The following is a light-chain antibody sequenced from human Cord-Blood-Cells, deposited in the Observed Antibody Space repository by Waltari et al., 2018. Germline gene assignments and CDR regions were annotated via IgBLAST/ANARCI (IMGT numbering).Light chain of an antibody. CDR1: QSISSW. V-gene: IGKV1-5*03. CDR3: QQYNRYNT. J-gene: IGKJ2*01. Sequence: DIQMTQSPSTLSASVGDRVTITCRASQSISSWLAWYQQKPGKAPKLLIYKASSLESGVPSRFSGSGSGTEFTLTISSLQPDDFATYYCQQYNRYNTFGQGTKLEIK. CDR2: KAS.